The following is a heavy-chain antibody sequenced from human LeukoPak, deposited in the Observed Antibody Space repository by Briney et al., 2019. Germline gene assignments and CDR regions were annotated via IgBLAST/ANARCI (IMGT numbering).Heavy chain of an antibody. J-gene: IGHJ6*02. V-gene: IGHV3-23*01. CDR2: ISGSGGST. CDR1: GFTFSSYA. CDR3: AKETAQSVPDYYGMDV. Sequence: GGSLRLSCAASGFTFSSYAVSWVRQAPGKGLEWVSAISGSGGSTYYADSVKGRFTISRDNSKNTLYLQMNSLRAEDTAVYYCAKETAQSVPDYYGMDVWGQGTTVTVSS.